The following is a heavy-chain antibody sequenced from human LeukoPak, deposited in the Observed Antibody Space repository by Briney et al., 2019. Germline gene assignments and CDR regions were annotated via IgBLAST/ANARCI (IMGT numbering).Heavy chain of an antibody. V-gene: IGHV1-2*06. CDR3: ARDSRPYYYDSSGSMVLDY. CDR2: INPNSGGT. J-gene: IGHJ4*02. CDR1: GYTFTAYY. Sequence: ASVKVSCKASGYTFTAYYMHWVSQAPGQGLEWMGRINPNSGGTNYAQKFQGRVTMTRETSISTAYMELSRLRSDDTAVYYCARDSRPYYYDSSGSMVLDYWGQGTLVTVSS. D-gene: IGHD3-22*01.